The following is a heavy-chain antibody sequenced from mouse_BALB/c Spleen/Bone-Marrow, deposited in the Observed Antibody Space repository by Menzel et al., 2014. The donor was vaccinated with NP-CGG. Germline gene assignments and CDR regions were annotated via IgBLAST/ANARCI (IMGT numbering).Heavy chain of an antibody. J-gene: IGHJ3*01. Sequence: EVQRVESGTVLARPGASVKMSCKASGYTFTSYWMHWVKQRPGQGLEWIGAIYPGNSDTSYNQKFKGKAKLTAVTSTSTAYMELSSLTNEDSAVYYCTRVIYYGYAWFAYWGQGTLVTVSA. V-gene: IGHV1-5*01. D-gene: IGHD2-2*01. CDR1: GYTFTSYW. CDR2: IYPGNSDT. CDR3: TRVIYYGYAWFAY.